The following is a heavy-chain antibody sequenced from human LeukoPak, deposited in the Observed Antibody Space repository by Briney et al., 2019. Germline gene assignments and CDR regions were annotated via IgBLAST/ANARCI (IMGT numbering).Heavy chain of an antibody. J-gene: IGHJ5*02. D-gene: IGHD6-6*01. CDR1: GYTFTSYA. CDR2: INTNTGNP. Sequence: ASVKVSCKASGYTFTSYAMNWVRQAPGQGLEWMGWINTNTGNPTYAQGFTGRFVFSLDTSVSTAYLQISSLKAEDTAVYYCARDTPSWQLFRSWFDPWGQGTLVTVSS. V-gene: IGHV7-4-1*02. CDR3: ARDTPSWQLFRSWFDP.